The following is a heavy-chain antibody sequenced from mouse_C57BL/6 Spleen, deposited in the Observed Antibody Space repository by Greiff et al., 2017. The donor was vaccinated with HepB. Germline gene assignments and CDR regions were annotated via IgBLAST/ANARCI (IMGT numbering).Heavy chain of an antibody. V-gene: IGHV14-4*01. Sequence: EVQLQQSGAELVRPGASVKLSCTASGFNIKDDYMHWVKQRPEQGLEWIGWIDPENGDTEYASKFQGKATITADTSSNTAYLQLSSLTSEDTAVYYCTTKIYDGYYGAYWGQGTLVTVSA. D-gene: IGHD2-3*01. CDR2: IDPENGDT. CDR1: GFNIKDDY. J-gene: IGHJ3*01. CDR3: TTKIYDGYYGAY.